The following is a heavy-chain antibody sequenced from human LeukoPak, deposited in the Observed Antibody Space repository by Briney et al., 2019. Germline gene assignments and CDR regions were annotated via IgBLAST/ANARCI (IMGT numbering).Heavy chain of an antibody. CDR2: ISGSGGDT. CDR1: EFTFRSYA. Sequence: PGRSLRLPRAASEFTFRSYAMSWVRQAPGKGLEWVSGISGSGGDTYYADSVKGRFTISRDNSKTTLYLQMNVLRADDTAVYYCAKDSDCSGGSCYSLRYFQHWGQGTLVTVSS. D-gene: IGHD2-15*01. V-gene: IGHV3-23*01. CDR3: AKDSDCSGGSCYSLRYFQH. J-gene: IGHJ1*01.